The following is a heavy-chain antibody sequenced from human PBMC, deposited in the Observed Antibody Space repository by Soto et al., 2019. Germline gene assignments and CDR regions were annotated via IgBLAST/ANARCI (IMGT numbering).Heavy chain of an antibody. Sequence: SETLSLTCTVSGGSISSSSYYWGWIRQPPGKGLEWIGTIYYSGSTYYNPSLKSRVTISVDTSQNQFSLKLSSVTAADTAVYYCARGLRLNSGWFDPWGQGTLVT. J-gene: IGHJ5*02. CDR1: GGSISSSSYY. V-gene: IGHV4-39*01. D-gene: IGHD3-10*01. CDR2: IYYSGST. CDR3: ARGLRLNSGWFDP.